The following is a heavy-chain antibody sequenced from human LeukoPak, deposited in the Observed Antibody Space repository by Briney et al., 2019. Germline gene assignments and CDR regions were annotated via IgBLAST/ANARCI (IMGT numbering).Heavy chain of an antibody. J-gene: IGHJ5*02. V-gene: IGHV4-39*01. D-gene: IGHD3-3*01. CDR1: GGSISSSSYY. CDR3: ASLNCITIFGVVIVNWFDP. Sequence: PSETLSLTCTVSGGSISSSSYYWGWIRQPPGKGLEWIGSIYYSGSTYYNPSLKSRVTISVDTSKNQFSLKLSSVTAADTVVYYCASLNCITIFGVVIVNWFDPWGQGTLVTVSS. CDR2: IYYSGST.